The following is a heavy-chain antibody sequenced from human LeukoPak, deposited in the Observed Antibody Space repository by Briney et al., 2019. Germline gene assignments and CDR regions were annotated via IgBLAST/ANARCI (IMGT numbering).Heavy chain of an antibody. V-gene: IGHV3-23*01. CDR3: AEEREMATIRVLDV. D-gene: IGHD5-24*01. CDR1: GFTFSSYA. CDR2: ISGNGDGT. Sequence: GGSLRLSCAASGFTFSSYAISWVRQAPGKGLEWVSAISGNGDGTYYADSVKGRFTISRDNSKNTLYLQMNSLRAEDTAVYYCAEEREMATIRVLDVWGQGTTVTVSS. J-gene: IGHJ6*02.